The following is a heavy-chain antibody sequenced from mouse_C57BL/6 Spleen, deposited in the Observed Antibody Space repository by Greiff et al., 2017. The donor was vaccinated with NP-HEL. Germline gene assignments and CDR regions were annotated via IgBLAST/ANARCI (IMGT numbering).Heavy chain of an antibody. CDR2: IDPSDSYT. V-gene: IGHV1-59*01. CDR1: GYTFTSYW. Sequence: QVQLQQPGAELVRPGTSVKLSCKASGYTFTSYWMHWVKQRPGQGLEWFGVIDPSDSYTNYNQKFKGKATLTVDTSSSTAYMQLSSLTSEDSAVYYCAREDGNYLAYWGQGTLVTVSA. CDR3: AREDGNYLAY. J-gene: IGHJ3*01. D-gene: IGHD2-1*01.